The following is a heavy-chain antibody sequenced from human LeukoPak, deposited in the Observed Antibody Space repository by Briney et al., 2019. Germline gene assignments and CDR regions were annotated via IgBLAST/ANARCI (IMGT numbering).Heavy chain of an antibody. V-gene: IGHV3-30-3*01. CDR3: ARDPYGSGSYLDY. J-gene: IGHJ4*02. D-gene: IGHD3-10*01. CDR2: ISYDGSNK. Sequence: GGSLRLSCSASGFTFSSYAMHWVRQAPGKGLEWVAVISYDGSNKYYADSVKGRFTISRDNSKNTLYLQMNSLRAEDTAVYYCARDPYGSGSYLDYWGQGTLVTVSS. CDR1: GFTFSSYA.